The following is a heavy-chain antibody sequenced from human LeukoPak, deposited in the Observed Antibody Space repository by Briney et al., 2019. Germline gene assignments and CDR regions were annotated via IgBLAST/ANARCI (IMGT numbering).Heavy chain of an antibody. V-gene: IGHV3-23*01. Sequence: PGGSLRLSCAASGFTFSSYAMSWVRQAPGKGLEWVSTISGSGDSTYYADSVKGRFTISRDNSKNTLYLQMNSLRAEDTAVYYCAKTPNSSPHLDYWGQGTLVTVSS. CDR3: AKTPNSSPHLDY. CDR2: ISGSGDST. CDR1: GFTFSSYA. J-gene: IGHJ4*02. D-gene: IGHD2/OR15-2a*01.